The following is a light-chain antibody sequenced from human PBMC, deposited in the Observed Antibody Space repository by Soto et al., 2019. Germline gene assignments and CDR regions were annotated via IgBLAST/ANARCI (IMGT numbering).Light chain of an antibody. J-gene: IGLJ1*01. V-gene: IGLV2-18*02. CDR2: DVT. CDR3: SSYTSSSTYV. Sequence: QSVLTQPPCVSGSPGQSVAISCTGTSSDVGNYNRVSWYQQPPGTAPKLMIYDVTNRPSGVPDRFSGSKSGNTASLTISGLQADDEADYYCSSYTSSSTYVFGTGTKVTVL. CDR1: SSDVGNYNR.